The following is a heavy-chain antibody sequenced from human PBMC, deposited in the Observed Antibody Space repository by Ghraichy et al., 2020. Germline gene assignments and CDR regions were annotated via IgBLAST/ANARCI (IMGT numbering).Heavy chain of an antibody. Sequence: SVKVSCKASGGTFSSYTISWVRQAPGQGLEWMGRIIPILGIANYAQKFQGRVTITADKSTSTAYMELSSLRSEDTAVYYCARGRGNWNDDCLYWGQGTLVTVSS. CDR1: GGTFSSYT. D-gene: IGHD1-1*01. V-gene: IGHV1-69*02. CDR2: IIPILGIA. J-gene: IGHJ4*02. CDR3: ARGRGNWNDDCLY.